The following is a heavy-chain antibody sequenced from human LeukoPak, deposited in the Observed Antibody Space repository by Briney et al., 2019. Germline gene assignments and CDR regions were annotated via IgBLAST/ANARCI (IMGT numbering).Heavy chain of an antibody. D-gene: IGHD4-23*01. CDR1: GFTFSSYA. Sequence: GRSLRLSCAASGFTFSSYAMHWVRQAPGKGLEWVAVISYDGSQKYHADSVKGRFTISRDNSKNTLSLQMNSLRAEDTAVYYCARGSYGGLNWGQGTLVTVSS. J-gene: IGHJ4*02. CDR2: ISYDGSQK. CDR3: ARGSYGGLN. V-gene: IGHV3-30*04.